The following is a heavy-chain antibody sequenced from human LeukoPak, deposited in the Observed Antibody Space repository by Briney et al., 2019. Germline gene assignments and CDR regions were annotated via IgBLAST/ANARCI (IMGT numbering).Heavy chain of an antibody. CDR2: ISGSGGST. CDR3: AKYCSGGSCYSDY. D-gene: IGHD2-15*01. J-gene: IGHJ4*02. Sequence: GGSLRLSCAASGLTFSSYAMSWVRQAPGKGLVWGSPISGSGGSTYYADSVKGRFTISRDNSKNTLYLQMNSLRAEDTAVYYCAKYCSGGSCYSDYWGQGTLVTVSS. V-gene: IGHV3-23*01. CDR1: GLTFSSYA.